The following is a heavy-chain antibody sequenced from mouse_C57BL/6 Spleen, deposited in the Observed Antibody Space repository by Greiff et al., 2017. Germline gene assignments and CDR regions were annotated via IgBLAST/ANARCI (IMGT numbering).Heavy chain of an antibody. CDR1: GFNIKDDY. CDR3: TTRSVYYESYYAMDY. CDR2: IDPENGDT. Sequence: EVQGVESGAELVRPGASVKLSCTASGFNIKDDYMHWVKQRPEQGLEWIGWIDPENGDTEYASKFQGKATITADTSSNTAYLQLSSLTSEDTAVYYCTTRSVYYESYYAMDYWGQGTSVTVSS. V-gene: IGHV14-4*01. J-gene: IGHJ4*01. D-gene: IGHD2-4*01.